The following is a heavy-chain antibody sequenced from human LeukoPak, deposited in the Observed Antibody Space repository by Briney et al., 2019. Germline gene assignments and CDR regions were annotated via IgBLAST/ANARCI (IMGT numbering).Heavy chain of an antibody. CDR1: GFTFSSYS. CDR3: ASTTYDSSAGDAFDI. D-gene: IGHD3-22*01. J-gene: IGHJ3*02. V-gene: IGHV3-21*01. Sequence: GGSLRLSCAASGFTFSSYSMNWVRQAPGKGLEWVSSISSSSSYIYYADSVKGRFTISRDNAKNSLYLQMNSLRAEDTAVYYCASTTYDSSAGDAFDIWGQGTMVTVSS. CDR2: ISSSSSYI.